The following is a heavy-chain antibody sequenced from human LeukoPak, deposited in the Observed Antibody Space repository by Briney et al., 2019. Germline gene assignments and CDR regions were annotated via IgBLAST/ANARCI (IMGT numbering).Heavy chain of an antibody. CDR1: GFTFSNAW. CDR2: IKSKTDGGTT. V-gene: IGHV3-15*01. D-gene: IGHD3-10*01. J-gene: IGHJ4*02. Sequence: AGSLRLSCAASGFTFSNAWMSWVRQAPGKGLEWVGRIKSKTDGGTTDYAAPVKGRFTISRDDSKNTLYLQMNSLKTEDTAVYYCTTVPDVLLWFGELTHWGQGTLVTVSS. CDR3: TTVPDVLLWFGELTH.